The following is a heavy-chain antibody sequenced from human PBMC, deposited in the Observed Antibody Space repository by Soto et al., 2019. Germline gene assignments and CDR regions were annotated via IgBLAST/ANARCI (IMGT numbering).Heavy chain of an antibody. CDR3: AAFHVLLWFGESPNRHLHY. D-gene: IGHD3-10*01. Sequence: QVHLQQWGAGQLKPSETLSLTCAVYGGSFSGYYWSWIRQPPGKGLEWIGEINHRGSTNYSPSLKSRVAISVDTSKNQFSLKLSSVTAADTAVYYCAAFHVLLWFGESPNRHLHYWGQGTLVTVSS. CDR2: INHRGST. CDR1: GGSFSGYY. V-gene: IGHV4-34*01. J-gene: IGHJ4*02.